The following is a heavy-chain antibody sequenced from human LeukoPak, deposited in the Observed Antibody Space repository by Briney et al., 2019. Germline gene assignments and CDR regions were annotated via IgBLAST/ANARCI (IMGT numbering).Heavy chain of an antibody. J-gene: IGHJ4*02. D-gene: IGHD3-10*01. CDR3: AKGVWFGDQPASDY. Sequence: GGSLRLSCAASGFTFDDYAMHWVRQAPGKGLEWVSGISWNSGSIGYADSVKGRFTISRDNSKNTLYLQMNSLRAEDTAVYYCAKGVWFGDQPASDYWGQGTLVTVSS. CDR1: GFTFDDYA. V-gene: IGHV3-9*01. CDR2: ISWNSGSI.